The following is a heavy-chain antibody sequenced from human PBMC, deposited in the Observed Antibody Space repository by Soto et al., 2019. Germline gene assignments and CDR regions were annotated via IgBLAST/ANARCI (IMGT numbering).Heavy chain of an antibody. V-gene: IGHV1-46*01. CDR1: GYIFADYY. D-gene: IGHD1-26*01. CDR2: INPSGTST. CDR3: AREVRVGVGATDL. Sequence: QVQLVQSGAEVKKPGASVKVSCKASGYIFADYYMHWLRQAPGQGLEWMGIINPSGTSTTYAQGFQGRVTMTRDTSTSTVYLELNILRSDDTAVYCCAREVRVGVGATDLWGQGTLVTVSS. J-gene: IGHJ4*02.